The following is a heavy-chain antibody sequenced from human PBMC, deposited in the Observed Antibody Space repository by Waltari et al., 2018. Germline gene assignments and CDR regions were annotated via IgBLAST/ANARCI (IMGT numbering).Heavy chain of an antibody. V-gene: IGHV1-2*02. J-gene: IGHJ6*03. CDR2: INPNSGGT. CDR3: ARGKREYSSSFSFYYYYMDV. D-gene: IGHD6-6*01. CDR1: GYAFTGYY. Sequence: QVQLVQSGAEVKKPGASVKVSCKASGYAFTGYYIHWVRQAPGQGLEWMGWINPNSGGTNYAQKFQARVTMTRVTSISTAYMELSRLRSDDTAVYYCARGKREYSSSFSFYYYYMDVWGKGTTVTVSS.